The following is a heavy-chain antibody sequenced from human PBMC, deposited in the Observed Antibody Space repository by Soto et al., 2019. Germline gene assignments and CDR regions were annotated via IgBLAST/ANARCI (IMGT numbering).Heavy chain of an antibody. D-gene: IGHD6-19*01. CDR2: ISCSGSNK. Sequence: VGSLRLSCAASGFTFSSYAMSWVRQAPGKGLEWVSVISCSGSNKYYADSVKGRFTISRDNSKNTLYLQMNSLRAEDTAVYYCRNGWSDYYYFGMDVWGQGTTVTVSS. CDR3: RNGWSDYYYFGMDV. J-gene: IGHJ6*02. V-gene: IGHV3-23*01. CDR1: GFTFSSYA.